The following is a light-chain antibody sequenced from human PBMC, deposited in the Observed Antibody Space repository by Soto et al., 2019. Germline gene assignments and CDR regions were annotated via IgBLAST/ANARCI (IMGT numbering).Light chain of an antibody. Sequence: QSVLAQSPSASASLGGSGRLTCTLSSGHTTYVIAWHQQQAEKAPRYLMKVNSDGSYIKGDGIPDRFSGSSSGAERYLTISSLQSEDEGDYYGQTWGTDIRALGGGTKLTVL. V-gene: IGLV4-69*01. CDR2: VNSDGSY. CDR1: SGHTTYV. CDR3: QTWGTDIRA. J-gene: IGLJ2*01.